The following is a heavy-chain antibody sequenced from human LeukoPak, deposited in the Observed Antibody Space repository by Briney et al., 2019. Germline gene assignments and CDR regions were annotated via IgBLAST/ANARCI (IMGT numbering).Heavy chain of an antibody. Sequence: HTGGSLRLSCAASGFTFSSYWMSWVRQAPGKGLEWVSVIYSGGSTYYADSVKGRFTISRDNSKNTLYLQLNSLRAEDTAVYYCAKDLYGDYDFDCWGQGTLVTVSS. D-gene: IGHD4-17*01. CDR2: IYSGGST. J-gene: IGHJ4*02. CDR1: GFTFSSYW. V-gene: IGHV3-23*03. CDR3: AKDLYGDYDFDC.